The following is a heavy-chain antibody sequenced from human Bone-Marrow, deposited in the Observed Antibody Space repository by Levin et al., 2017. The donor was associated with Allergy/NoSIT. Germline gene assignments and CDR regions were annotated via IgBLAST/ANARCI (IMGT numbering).Heavy chain of an antibody. Sequence: LSLPCAASGFTFDDSAMHWVRQAPGKGLEWVSGINWNGNSIVYGDSVKGRFTISRDNSKNFLYLEMNSLRAEDTALYYCARGDHCSSSSCYMILSGLDPWGQGTLVTVSS. D-gene: IGHD2-2*02. V-gene: IGHV3-9*01. CDR3: ARGDHCSSSSCYMILSGLDP. CDR1: GFTFDDSA. J-gene: IGHJ5*02. CDR2: INWNGNSI.